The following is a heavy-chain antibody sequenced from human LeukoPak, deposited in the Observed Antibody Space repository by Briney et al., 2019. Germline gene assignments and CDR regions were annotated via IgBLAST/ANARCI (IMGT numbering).Heavy chain of an antibody. D-gene: IGHD6-13*01. J-gene: IGHJ3*02. Sequence: PSETLSLTCIVSNGSISNYYWSWIRQPPGKGLEWIGDVYYSGSTSYNPSLKSRVTISVATSKNQFSLKLSSVTAADTAVYYCAKGGIRSGAFDIWGQGTRVTVSS. CDR3: AKGGIRSGAFDI. CDR2: VYYSGST. V-gene: IGHV4-59*01. CDR1: NGSISNYY.